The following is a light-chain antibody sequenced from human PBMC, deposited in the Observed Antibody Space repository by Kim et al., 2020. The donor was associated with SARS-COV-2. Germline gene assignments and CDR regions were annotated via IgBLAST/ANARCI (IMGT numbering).Light chain of an antibody. CDR3: QKYNGAPWT. CDR1: KGISND. V-gene: IGKV1-27*01. J-gene: IGKJ1*01. CDR2: AAS. Sequence: ASVRDRLTITCRASKGISNDLAWYQQKPGKVPKLLIFAASALQSGVPSRFSGSGSGTDFTLTISSLQPEDVATYYCQKYNGAPWTFGQGTKVDIK.